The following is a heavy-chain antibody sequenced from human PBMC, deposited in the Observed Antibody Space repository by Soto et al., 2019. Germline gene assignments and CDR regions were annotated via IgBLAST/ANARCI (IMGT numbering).Heavy chain of an antibody. V-gene: IGHV3-23*01. Sequence: QLLQSGGGLVQPGGSLKLPCAASGSPFGTTDLSWVRQAPGEGLEWVSTIDGSGGITYYADSVKGRFTISRDNSRNTVYLQMNSLRGDDTALYYCVKNSGWFNTWGQGALVTVSS. CDR2: IDGSGGIT. J-gene: IGHJ5*02. CDR1: GSPFGTTD. D-gene: IGHD3-10*01. CDR3: VKNSGWFNT.